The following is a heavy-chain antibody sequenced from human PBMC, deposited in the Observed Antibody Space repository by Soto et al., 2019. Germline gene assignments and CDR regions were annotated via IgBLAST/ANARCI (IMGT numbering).Heavy chain of an antibody. CDR2: ISGSGGST. D-gene: IGHD3-22*01. Sequence: GGSLRLSCAASGFTFSSYAMSWVRQAPGKGLEWVSGISGSGGSTYYADSVKGRFTISRDNSKNTLYLQMNSLRAEDTAVYYCAKPGSYYYDSSEFDYWGQGTLVTVSS. CDR3: AKPGSYYYDSSEFDY. J-gene: IGHJ4*02. CDR1: GFTFSSYA. V-gene: IGHV3-23*01.